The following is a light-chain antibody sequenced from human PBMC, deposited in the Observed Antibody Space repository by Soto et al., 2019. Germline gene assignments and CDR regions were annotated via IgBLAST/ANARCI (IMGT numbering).Light chain of an antibody. V-gene: IGKV1-5*01. CDR3: QQFKSYSAT. CDR2: DAS. CDR1: QSFSTW. J-gene: IGKJ1*01. Sequence: DIQMTQSPSTLSTSVGDRVTITCRASQSFSTWLAWYQPKPGKAPKLLIYDASSLASGVPSRFSGSGSGTEFTLTISSLLPDDFATYYCQQFKSYSATFGQGTKVDIK.